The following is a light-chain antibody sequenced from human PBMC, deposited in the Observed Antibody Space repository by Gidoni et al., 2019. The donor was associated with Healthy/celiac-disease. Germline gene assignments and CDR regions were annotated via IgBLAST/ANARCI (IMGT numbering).Light chain of an antibody. Sequence: EIVMTQSPATLSASLGERATLSCRASQSVSSNLAWYQQKPGQAPRLLIYGASTRATGIPARFSGSGSGTEFTLTISSLQSEDFAVYYCQQYNNWPPENTFGQGTKLEIK. CDR2: GAS. J-gene: IGKJ2*01. CDR3: QQYNNWPPENT. CDR1: QSVSSN. V-gene: IGKV3-15*01.